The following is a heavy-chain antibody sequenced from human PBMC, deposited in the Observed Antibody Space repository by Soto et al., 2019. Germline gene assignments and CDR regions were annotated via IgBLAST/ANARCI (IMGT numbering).Heavy chain of an antibody. CDR1: GFTFSSYW. CDR3: AGAPPGRAWAGATDY. D-gene: IGHD1-26*01. Sequence: EVQLVESGGGLVQPGGSLRLSCAASGFTFSSYWMHWVRQAPGKGLVWVSRINTDGSSTSYADSVKGRFTISRDNAEKAVYLLLNSLGAADTAIYYCAGAPPGRAWAGATDYWGQGTLVTVSS. CDR2: INTDGSST. V-gene: IGHV3-74*01. J-gene: IGHJ4*02.